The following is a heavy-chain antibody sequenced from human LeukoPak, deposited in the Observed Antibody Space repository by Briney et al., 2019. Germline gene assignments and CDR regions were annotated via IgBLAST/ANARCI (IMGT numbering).Heavy chain of an antibody. V-gene: IGHV1-69*13. CDR3: ARGVHRYDFWSGYYGVY. CDR1: GGTFSSYA. Sequence: GASVKVSCKASGGTFSSYAISWVRQAPGQGLEWMGGIIPIFGTANYAQKFQGRVTITADESTSTAYMELSSLRSEDTAVHYCARGVHRYDFWSGYYGVYWGQGTLVTVSS. CDR2: IIPIFGTA. J-gene: IGHJ4*02. D-gene: IGHD3-3*01.